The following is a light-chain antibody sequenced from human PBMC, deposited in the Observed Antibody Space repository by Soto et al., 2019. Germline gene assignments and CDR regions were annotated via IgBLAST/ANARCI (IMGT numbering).Light chain of an antibody. CDR3: CSYAGSSTFGV. J-gene: IGLJ3*02. CDR2: EGS. CDR1: SSDVGSYNL. V-gene: IGLV2-23*03. Sequence: QSALTQPASVSGSPGQSITISCTGTSSDVGSYNLVSWYQRHPGKAPKLMIYEGSKRPSGVSNRFSGSKSGNTASLTISGLQAEDEADYYCCSYAGSSTFGVFGGGTKLTVL.